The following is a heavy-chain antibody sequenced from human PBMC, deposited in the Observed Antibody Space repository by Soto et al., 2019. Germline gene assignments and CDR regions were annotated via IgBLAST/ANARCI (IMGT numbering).Heavy chain of an antibody. J-gene: IGHJ2*01. D-gene: IGHD4-17*01. CDR3: ARDGRGDYETTALNWYFDL. V-gene: IGHV1-69*08. CDR2: IIPILGIA. Sequence: QVQLVQSGAEVKKPGSSVKVSCKASGGTFSSYTISWVRQAPGQGLEWMGRIIPILGIANYAQKFQGRVTITADKSTSTAYMELSSLSSEDTAVYYCARDGRGDYETTALNWYFDLWGRGTLVTVSS. CDR1: GGTFSSYT.